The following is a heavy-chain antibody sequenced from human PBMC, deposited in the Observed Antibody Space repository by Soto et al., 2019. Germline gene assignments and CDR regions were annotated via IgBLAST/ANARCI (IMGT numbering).Heavy chain of an antibody. V-gene: IGHV5-51*01. D-gene: IGHD2-8*01. J-gene: IGHJ4*02. CDR3: ARGVHY. CDR2: IYPTDSDT. Sequence: XESLKSSCMGSGFSFASYFIAWVRQTPGKGLEWMGIIYPTDSDTTYSPSFQGQVTISVDKSINTAYLQWGSLKASDTAIYYCARGVHYWGQGTLVTVSS. CDR1: GFSFASYF.